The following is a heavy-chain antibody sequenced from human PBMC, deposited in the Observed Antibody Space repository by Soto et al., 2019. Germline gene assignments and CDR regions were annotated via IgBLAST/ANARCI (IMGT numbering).Heavy chain of an antibody. CDR3: ARDPQNYDILTGFHWFDP. CDR1: GYTFTSYG. Sequence: GASVKVSCKASGYTFTSYGISWVRQAPGQGLEWMGWISAYNGNTNYAQKLQGRVTMTTDTSTSTAYMELRSLRSDDTAVYYCARDPQNYDILTGFHWFDPWGQGTLVTVSS. D-gene: IGHD3-9*01. V-gene: IGHV1-18*01. J-gene: IGHJ5*02. CDR2: ISAYNGNT.